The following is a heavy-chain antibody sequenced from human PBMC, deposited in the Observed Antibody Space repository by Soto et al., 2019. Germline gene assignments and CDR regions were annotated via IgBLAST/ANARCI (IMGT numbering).Heavy chain of an antibody. V-gene: IGHV3-7*01. D-gene: IGHD3-3*01. CDR3: ARFNYDFWSGDYYYMDV. CDR2: IKQDGSEK. CDR1: GFTFSSYW. Sequence: GGSLRLSCAASGFTFSSYWMSWVRQAPGKGLEWVANIKQDGSEKYYVDSVKGRFTISRDNAKNSLYLQMNSLRAGDTAVYYCARFNYDFWSGDYYYMDVWGKGTTVNVSS. J-gene: IGHJ6*03.